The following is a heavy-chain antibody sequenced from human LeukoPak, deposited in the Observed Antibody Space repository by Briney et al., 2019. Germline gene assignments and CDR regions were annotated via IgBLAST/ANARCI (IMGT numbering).Heavy chain of an antibody. Sequence: GASVKVSCKVSGYTLTELSMHWVRQAPGKGLEWMGGFDPEDGETIYAQKFQGRVTMTEDTSTDTAYMELSSLRSEDTAVYYCARGSFSPPYSSSWLSYYGMDVWGQGTTVTVSS. CDR1: GYTLTELS. CDR2: FDPEDGET. CDR3: ARGSFSPPYSSSWLSYYGMDV. V-gene: IGHV1-24*01. D-gene: IGHD6-13*01. J-gene: IGHJ6*02.